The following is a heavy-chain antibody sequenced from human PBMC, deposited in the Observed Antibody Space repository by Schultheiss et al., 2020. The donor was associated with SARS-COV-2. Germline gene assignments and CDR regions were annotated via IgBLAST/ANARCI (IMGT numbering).Heavy chain of an antibody. D-gene: IGHD2-2*01. CDR2: INHSGST. CDR1: GGSFSGYY. CDR3: ARGRYCSSTSCYWGWYFDL. J-gene: IGHJ2*01. V-gene: IGHV4-34*01. Sequence: SETLSLTCAVYGGSFSGYYWSWIRKPPGKGLEWIGEINHSGSTNYNPSLKSRVTISVDTSKNQFSLKLSSVTAADTAVYYCARGRYCSSTSCYWGWYFDLWGRGTLVTVSS.